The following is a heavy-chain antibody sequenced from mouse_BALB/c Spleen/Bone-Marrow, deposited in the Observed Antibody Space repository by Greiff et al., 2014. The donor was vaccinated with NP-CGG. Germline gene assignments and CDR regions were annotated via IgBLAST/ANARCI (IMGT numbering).Heavy chain of an antibody. CDR1: GFNIKDTY. CDR2: IDPANGNT. D-gene: IGHD2-1*01. V-gene: IGHV14-3*02. J-gene: IGHJ4*01. Sequence: VQLQQSGAELVKPGASVKLSCTASGFNIKDTYMHWVKQRPEQGLEWIGRIDPANGNTTYDPKFQGKATITADTSSNTAYMPLNSQPTRDTADYYGARLYGKYRIYALDYWGQGTPVTVSA. CDR3: ARLYGKYRIYALDY.